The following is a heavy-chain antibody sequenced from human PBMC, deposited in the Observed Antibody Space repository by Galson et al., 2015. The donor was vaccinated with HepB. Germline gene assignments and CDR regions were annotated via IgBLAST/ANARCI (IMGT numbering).Heavy chain of an antibody. D-gene: IGHD5-12*01. J-gene: IGHJ4*02. CDR2: INPNSGGT. CDR1: GYTFTGYY. CDR3: ARTGSASGYDRYYFDY. V-gene: IGHV1-2*02. Sequence: SVKVSCKASGYTFTGYYMHWVRQAPGQGLEWMGWINPNSGGTNYAQKFQGRATMTRDTSISTAYMELSRLRSDDTAVYYCARTGSASGYDRYYFDYWGQGTLVTVSS.